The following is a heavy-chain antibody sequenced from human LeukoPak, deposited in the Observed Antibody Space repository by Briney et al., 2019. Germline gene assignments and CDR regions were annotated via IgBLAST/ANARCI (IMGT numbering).Heavy chain of an antibody. CDR1: GGSISSYY. D-gene: IGHD1-26*01. CDR2: IYYSGST. Sequence: PSGTLSLTCTVSGGSISSYYWSWIRQPPGKGLEWIGYIYYSGSTNYNPSLKSRVTISVDTSKNQFSLKLSSVTAADTAVYYCARKAVGPTSNYFDYWGQGTLVTVSS. J-gene: IGHJ4*02. V-gene: IGHV4-59*01. CDR3: ARKAVGPTSNYFDY.